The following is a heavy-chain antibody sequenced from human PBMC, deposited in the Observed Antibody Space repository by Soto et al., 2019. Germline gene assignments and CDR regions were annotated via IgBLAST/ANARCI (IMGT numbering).Heavy chain of an antibody. J-gene: IGHJ5*02. CDR1: GASISVFY. CDR3: VRDGTKNLRDWFDP. V-gene: IGHV4-4*07. Sequence: SETLSFTCTISGASISVFYWPWLPKSAGKGLEWIGRIYATGTTDYNPSLKSRVMMSVDTSKKQFSLMLRSVTAAETAVYYCVRDGTKNLRDWFDPWGQGIPVTVSS. D-gene: IGHD1-1*01. CDR2: IYATGTT.